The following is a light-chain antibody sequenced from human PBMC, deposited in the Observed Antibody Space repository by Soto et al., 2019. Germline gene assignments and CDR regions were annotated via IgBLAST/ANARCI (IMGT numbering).Light chain of an antibody. J-gene: IGKJ5*01. CDR1: QSISNY. CDR2: AAS. Sequence: DIQLTQSPSSLSASVGDRVSISCRASQSISNYLNWYQQKPGKAPKVLIFAASILQRGVPSRFSGSGSGTHFILTISNLQPEDFATYYCQQFNSLFGQGTRLEIK. V-gene: IGKV1-9*01. CDR3: QQFNSL.